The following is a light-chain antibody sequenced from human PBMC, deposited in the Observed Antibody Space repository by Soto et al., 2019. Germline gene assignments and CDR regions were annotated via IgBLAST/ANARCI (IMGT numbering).Light chain of an antibody. J-gene: IGKJ2*01. V-gene: IGKV3-20*01. CDR2: KAS. Sequence: EIVLTQSPGTLSLSPGERATLSCRASQSVNSNHSAWHQYKRGRPLRLLIFKASSRPTAIPDRFSGGGSGTDFTLTISRLEPEDFAVYYCQQYASSPYTFGQGTKLEIK. CDR1: QSVNSNH. CDR3: QQYASSPYT.